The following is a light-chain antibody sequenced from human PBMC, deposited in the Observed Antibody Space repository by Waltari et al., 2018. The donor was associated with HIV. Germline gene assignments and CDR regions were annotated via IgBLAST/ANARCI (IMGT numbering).Light chain of an antibody. J-gene: IGLJ2*01. CDR2: EVT. CDR3: SSYTSSITVV. CDR1: SSDVGGYNY. Sequence: QSALTQPASVSGSPGQSITISCTGSSSDVGGYNYVSWFQQHPGKAPKLMIYEVTNRPSGVSNRFSGSKSGNTASLTISRLQAEDEADYYCSSYTSSITVVFGGGTKLTVL. V-gene: IGLV2-14*01.